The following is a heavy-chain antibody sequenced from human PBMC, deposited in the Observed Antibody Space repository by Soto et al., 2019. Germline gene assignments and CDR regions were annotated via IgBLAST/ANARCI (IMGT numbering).Heavy chain of an antibody. D-gene: IGHD3-22*01. J-gene: IGHJ3*02. CDR3: ALNPHYYDSSGLDAFDI. Sequence: ESLNLSGKCSGYSFTSYWISWVLQMPGKGLEWMGRIDPSDSYTNYSPSFQGHVTISADKSIGTAYLQWSSLKASDTAMYYCALNPHYYDSSGLDAFDIWGQGTMVTVSS. V-gene: IGHV5-10-1*01. CDR2: IDPSDSYT. CDR1: GYSFTSYW.